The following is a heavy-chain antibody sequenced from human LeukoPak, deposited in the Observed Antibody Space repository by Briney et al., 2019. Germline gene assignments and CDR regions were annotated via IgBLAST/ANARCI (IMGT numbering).Heavy chain of an antibody. CDR3: ARDPSCSSTSCPRWVDY. V-gene: IGHV1-2*06. D-gene: IGHD2-2*01. J-gene: IGHJ4*02. CDR1: GHTFTGYY. CDR2: INPNSGGT. Sequence: ASVKVSCKASGHTFTGYYMHWVRQAPGQGLEWMGRINPNSGGTNYAQKFQGRVTMTRDTSISTAYMELSRLRSDDTAVYYCARDPSCSSTSCPRWVDYWGQGTLVTVSS.